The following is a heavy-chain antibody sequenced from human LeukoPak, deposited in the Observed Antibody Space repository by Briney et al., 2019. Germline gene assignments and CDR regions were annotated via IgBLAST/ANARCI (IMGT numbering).Heavy chain of an antibody. D-gene: IGHD1-26*01. CDR3: AISGGYWAWAH. J-gene: IGHJ4*02. V-gene: IGHV3-21*04. CDR2: ISSSSSYI. Sequence: GGSLRPSCAASGFTLSSYSMKWVRQAPGKGLEWVSFISSSSSYIYYADSVKGRFTISRDNAKNSLYLQMNSLRAEDTAVYYCAISGGYWAWAHWGQGTLVTVSS. CDR1: GFTLSSYS.